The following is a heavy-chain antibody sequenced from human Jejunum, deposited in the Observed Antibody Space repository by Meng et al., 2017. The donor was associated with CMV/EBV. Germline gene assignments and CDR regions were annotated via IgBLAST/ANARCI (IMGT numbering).Heavy chain of an antibody. D-gene: IGHD2-8*01. V-gene: IGHV3-11*06. CDR2: VSCVSSYT. CDR3: ARDRYCTNVVCYTHFDS. CDR1: GFSFGYYY. Sequence: GGAEGGVGKPGGSLITSRAANGFSFGYYYMILFRQDPGKGLEWVTSVSCVSSYTNYADSVKGRFTISRDNAKNALYLQMNSLRAEDTAVYYGARDRYCTNVVCYTHFDSWGQGTLVTVSS. J-gene: IGHJ4*02.